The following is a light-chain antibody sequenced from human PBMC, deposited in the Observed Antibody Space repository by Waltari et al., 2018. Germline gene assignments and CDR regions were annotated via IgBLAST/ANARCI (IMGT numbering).Light chain of an antibody. CDR2: SNH. V-gene: IGLV1-47*02. Sequence: QSVVTQPPSASGTPGQSVTISCSGTNSNIGRNYVYWYQQFPGMAPKLLLYSNHRRPSGVPDRFSGSKSGTSASLAINGLRSEDEAHYYCASWDDGLSGLIFGGGTELTV. CDR1: NSNIGRNY. CDR3: ASWDDGLSGLI. J-gene: IGLJ2*01.